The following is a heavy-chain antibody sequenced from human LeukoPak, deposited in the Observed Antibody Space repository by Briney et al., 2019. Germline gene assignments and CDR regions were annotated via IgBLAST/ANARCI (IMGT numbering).Heavy chain of an antibody. CDR1: GFTFSDYA. V-gene: IGHV3-23*01. Sequence: GGSLRLSCAGSGFTFSDYAMSWVRQAPGKGLEWVSAIGSRGVSAYYADSVKGRFSISRDNSKNTVYLQMNSLRAEDTAVYFCAKGIGRTGSSGNLDFRRSVGWDAFDVWAKGHWSPSLQ. CDR3: AKGIGRTGSSGNLDFRRSVGWDAFDV. CDR2: IGSRGVSA. J-gene: IGHJ3*01. D-gene: IGHD3-10*01.